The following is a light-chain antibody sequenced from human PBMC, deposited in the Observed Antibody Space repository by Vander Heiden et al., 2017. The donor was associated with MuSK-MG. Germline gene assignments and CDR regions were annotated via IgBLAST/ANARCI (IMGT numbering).Light chain of an antibody. V-gene: IGLV2-8*01. Sequence: QSALTQPPSASGSPGQSVPISCTGTSSDVGGSHSVSWYQQHPGKAPKLMIYEVSKRPSGVPDRFSGSKSGNTASLTVSGLQAEEEAYYYCSSYAGSNNYVFGTGTKVTVL. CDR3: SSYAGSNNYV. CDR2: EVS. J-gene: IGLJ1*01. CDR1: SSDVGGSHS.